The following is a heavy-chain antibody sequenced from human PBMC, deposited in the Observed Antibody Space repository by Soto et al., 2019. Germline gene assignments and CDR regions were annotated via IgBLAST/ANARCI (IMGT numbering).Heavy chain of an antibody. J-gene: IGHJ5*02. V-gene: IGHV4-59*12. CDR3: AREGEVFNRLDP. CDR1: GASISSYY. CDR2: IYHGGSP. Sequence: PSETLSLTCSVSGASISSYYWSWIRQTPAKGLEWIGYIYHGGSPNYNPSLKSRVTISLDTSKSQFSLRLKSVTAADTAVYYCAREGEVFNRLDPWGQGTQVTVSS. D-gene: IGHD3-16*01.